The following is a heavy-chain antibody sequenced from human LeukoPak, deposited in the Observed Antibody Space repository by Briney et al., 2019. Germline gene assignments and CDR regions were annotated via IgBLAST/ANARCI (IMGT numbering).Heavy chain of an antibody. V-gene: IGHV3-21*01. Sequence: GGSLRLSCAASGFTFSGYRMNWVRQAPGKGLEWVSSISSSSTYIYYADSVRGRFTISRDNAKNSLYLQMNSLRAEDTAVYYCARAPATVVTPPDSWGQGTLVSVSS. CDR3: ARAPATVVTPPDS. D-gene: IGHD4-23*01. CDR2: ISSSSTYI. J-gene: IGHJ4*02. CDR1: GFTFSGYR.